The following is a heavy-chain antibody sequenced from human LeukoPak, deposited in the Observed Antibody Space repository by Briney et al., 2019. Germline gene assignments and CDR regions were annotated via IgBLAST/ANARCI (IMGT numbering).Heavy chain of an antibody. V-gene: IGHV3-7*01. J-gene: IGHJ4*02. Sequence: AGGSLRLSCAASGFPFSSFWMGWVRQAPGKGLEWVANMKEDGSKQYYVDSVKGRFSISRDNAKNSLFLQMNSLRAEDTAVYYCARILTGYDAFDYWGQGTLVTVSS. CDR3: ARILTGYDAFDY. CDR2: MKEDGSKQ. D-gene: IGHD3-9*01. CDR1: GFPFSSFW.